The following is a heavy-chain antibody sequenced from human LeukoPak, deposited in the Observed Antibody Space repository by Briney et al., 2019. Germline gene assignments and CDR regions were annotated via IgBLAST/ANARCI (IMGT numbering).Heavy chain of an antibody. V-gene: IGHV4-4*07. Sequence: SETLSLTCNVSGGSISSYYWSWIRQPAGKGLEWIGRIYTSGSTNYNPSLKSRVTMSVDTSKNQFSLKLSSVTAADTAVYYCARDSTVESEFDPWGQGTLVTVSS. D-gene: IGHD1-1*01. J-gene: IGHJ5*02. CDR1: GGSISSYY. CDR2: IYTSGST. CDR3: ARDSTVESEFDP.